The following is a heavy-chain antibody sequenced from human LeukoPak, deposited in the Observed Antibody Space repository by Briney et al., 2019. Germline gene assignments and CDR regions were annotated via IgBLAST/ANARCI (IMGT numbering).Heavy chain of an antibody. CDR1: GFTFSSYA. V-gene: IGHV3-30-3*01. CDR2: ISYDGSNK. Sequence: GRSLRLSCAASGFTFSSYAMHWVRQAPGKGLEWVTVISYDGSNKYYADSVKGRFTISRDSSKNTLYLQMNSLRAEDTAVYYCARRLGYCTNGVCYNYFDYWGQGTLVTVSS. CDR3: ARRLGYCTNGVCYNYFDY. D-gene: IGHD2-8*01. J-gene: IGHJ4*02.